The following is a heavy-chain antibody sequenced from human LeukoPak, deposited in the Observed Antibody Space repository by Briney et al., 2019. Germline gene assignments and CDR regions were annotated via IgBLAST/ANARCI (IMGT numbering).Heavy chain of an antibody. CDR1: GGSISSRSYY. CDR2: IYYSEST. Sequence: SETLSLTCTVSGGSISSRSYYWGWIRQPPGKGLEWIGSIYYSESTHYNPSLKSRVTISVDTSKNQFSLKLSSVTAADTAVYYCARDTARCSSTSCYDNWFDPWGQGTLVTVSS. D-gene: IGHD2-2*01. J-gene: IGHJ5*02. CDR3: ARDTARCSSTSCYDNWFDP. V-gene: IGHV4-39*07.